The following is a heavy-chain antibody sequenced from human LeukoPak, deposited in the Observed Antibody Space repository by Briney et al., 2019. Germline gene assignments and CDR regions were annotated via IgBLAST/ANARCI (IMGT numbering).Heavy chain of an antibody. V-gene: IGHV3-21*04. Sequence: GGSLRLSCAASGFTFDDHGMNWVRQAPGKGLEWVSSISSSSSYIYYADSVKGRFTISRDNAKNSLYLQMHSLRADDTAIYYCAKSGLNRFDYWGQGTLVIVSS. J-gene: IGHJ4*02. CDR3: AKSGLNRFDY. CDR2: ISSSSSYI. CDR1: GFTFDDHG. D-gene: IGHD2-15*01.